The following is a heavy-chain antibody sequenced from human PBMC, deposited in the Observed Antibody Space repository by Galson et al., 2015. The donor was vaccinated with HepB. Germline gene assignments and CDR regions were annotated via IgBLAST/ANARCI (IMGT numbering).Heavy chain of an antibody. Sequence: SVKVSCKASGGTFSSYAISWVRQAPGQGLEWMGGIIPIFGTANYAQKFQGRVTITADESTSTAYMELSSLRSEDMAVYYCAREGAHDYSNPLDNWGQGTLVAVSS. CDR2: IIPIFGTA. V-gene: IGHV1-69*13. J-gene: IGHJ4*02. D-gene: IGHD4-11*01. CDR1: GGTFSSYA. CDR3: AREGAHDYSNPLDN.